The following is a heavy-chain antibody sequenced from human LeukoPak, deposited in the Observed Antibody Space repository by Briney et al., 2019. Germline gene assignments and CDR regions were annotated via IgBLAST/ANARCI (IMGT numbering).Heavy chain of an antibody. Sequence: KASETLSLTCAGSGGSFNGYSYTWMRQPPGKGLEWIAEIIHSGGTSHNPSLKSRLTISVDTSRNQFSLRLTSVTAADTALYFCARGPLAFRRLDGIFSWGRGTQVTVSS. CDR2: IIHSGGT. D-gene: IGHD3-3*01. CDR3: ARGPLAFRRLDGIFS. V-gene: IGHV4-34*01. J-gene: IGHJ5*02. CDR1: GGSFNGYS.